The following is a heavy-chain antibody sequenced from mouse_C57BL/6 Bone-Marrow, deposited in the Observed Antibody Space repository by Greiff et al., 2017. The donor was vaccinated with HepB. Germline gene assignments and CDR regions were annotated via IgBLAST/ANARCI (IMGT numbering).Heavy chain of an antibody. CDR3: TGSYGSSLYFDY. CDR2: IRLKSDNYAT. D-gene: IGHD1-1*01. V-gene: IGHV6-3*01. Sequence: EVMLVESGGGLVQPGGSMKLSCVASGFTFSNYWMNWVRQSPEKGLEWVAQIRLKSDNYATHYAESVKGRFTISRDDSKSSVYLQMNNLRAEDTGIDYCTGSYGSSLYFDYWGQGTTLTVSS. CDR1: GFTFSNYW. J-gene: IGHJ2*01.